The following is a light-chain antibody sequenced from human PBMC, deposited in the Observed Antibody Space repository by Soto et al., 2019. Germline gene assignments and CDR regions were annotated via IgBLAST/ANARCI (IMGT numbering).Light chain of an antibody. CDR3: SSYTSSSTYV. CDR2: DVS. V-gene: IGLV2-14*01. CDR1: SNIVGGYNY. J-gene: IGLJ1*01. Sequence: QSVLTQPASGFGLPGKRAPISCPGTSNIVGGYNYVSWYQQHPGKAPKLMIYDVSNRPSGVSNRFSGSKSGNTASLTISGLQAEDEADYYCSSYTSSSTYVFGTGTKVTVL.